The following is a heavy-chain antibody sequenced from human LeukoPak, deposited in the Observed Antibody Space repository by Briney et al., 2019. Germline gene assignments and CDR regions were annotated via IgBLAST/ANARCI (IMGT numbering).Heavy chain of an antibody. CDR3: ARVWKGNYYDY. CDR2: ISGTGGST. CDR1: GFIVSNNY. J-gene: IGHJ4*02. Sequence: GGSLRLSCAASGFIVSNNYMSWVRQAPGKGLEWISGISGTGGSTYYADSVKGRFTISRDNSKNTLYLQMNSLRAEDTAIYYCARVWKGNYYDYWGQGTLVTVSS. D-gene: IGHD1-1*01. V-gene: IGHV3-23*01.